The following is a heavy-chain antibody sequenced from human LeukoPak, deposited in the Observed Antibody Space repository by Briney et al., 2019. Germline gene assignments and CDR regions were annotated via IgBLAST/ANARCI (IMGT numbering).Heavy chain of an antibody. D-gene: IGHD3-3*01. CDR3: ARDQFLEWFQPYYYYYMDV. CDR2: INAGNGNT. J-gene: IGHJ6*03. CDR1: GYTFTSYA. V-gene: IGHV1-3*01. Sequence: GASVKVSCKASGYTFTSYAIHWVRQAPGQRLEWMGWINAGNGNTKYSQKLQGRVTMTTDTSTSTAYMELRSLRSDDAAVYYCARDQFLEWFQPYYYYYMDVWGKGTTVTVSS.